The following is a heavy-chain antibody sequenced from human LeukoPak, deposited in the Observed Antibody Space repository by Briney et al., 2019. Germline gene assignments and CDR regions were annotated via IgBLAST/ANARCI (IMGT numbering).Heavy chain of an antibody. J-gene: IGHJ4*02. V-gene: IGHV3-21*01. CDR2: ISSSSSYI. CDR3: ARGPPYYDFWSGREYYFDY. CDR1: GFTFSSYS. D-gene: IGHD3-3*01. Sequence: GGSLRLSCAASGFTFSSYSMTWVRQAPGKGLEWVSSISSSSSYIYYADSVKGRFTISRDNAKNSQYLQMNSLRAEDTAVYYCARGPPYYDFWSGREYYFDYWGQGTLVTVSS.